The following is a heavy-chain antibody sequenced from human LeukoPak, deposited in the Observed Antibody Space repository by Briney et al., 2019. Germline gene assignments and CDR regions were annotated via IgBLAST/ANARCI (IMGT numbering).Heavy chain of an antibody. J-gene: IGHJ4*02. CDR2: ISYDGSNK. Sequence: GGSLRLSCAASGFTFSSYAMHWVRQAPGKGLEWVAVISYDGSNKYYADSVKGRFTISRDNSKNTLYLQMNSLRAEDTAVYYCASSGSYYLDYWGQGTLVTVSS. CDR1: GFTFSSYA. V-gene: IGHV3-30*04. D-gene: IGHD1-26*01. CDR3: ASSGSYYLDY.